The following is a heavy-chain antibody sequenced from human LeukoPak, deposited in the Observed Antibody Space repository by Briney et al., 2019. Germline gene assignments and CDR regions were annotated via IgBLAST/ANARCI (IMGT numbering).Heavy chain of an antibody. V-gene: IGHV3-23*01. Sequence: PGGSLRLSCATSGFTSSSYAMSWVRQAPGKGLEWVSGISGSGGRTYYADSVKGRFTISRDNSKNTLYLQMNSLRADDTAVYYCAKAWAYSYGYLNEYWGQGTLVTVSS. D-gene: IGHD5-18*01. J-gene: IGHJ4*02. CDR1: GFTSSSYA. CDR3: AKAWAYSYGYLNEY. CDR2: ISGSGGRT.